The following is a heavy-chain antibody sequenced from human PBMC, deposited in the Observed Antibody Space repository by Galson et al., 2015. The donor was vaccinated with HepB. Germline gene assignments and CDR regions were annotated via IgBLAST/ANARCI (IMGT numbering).Heavy chain of an antibody. CDR3: AREDSGSKIFDY. V-gene: IGHV3-11*05. D-gene: IGHD1-26*01. CDR2: ISSSSSYT. J-gene: IGHJ4*02. CDR1: GFTFSDYY. Sequence: SLRLSCAASGFTFSDYYMSWVRQAPGKGLEWVSYISSSSSYTNYADSVKGRFTISRDNAKNSLYLQMNSLRAEDTAVYYCAREDSGSKIFDYWGQGTLVTVSS.